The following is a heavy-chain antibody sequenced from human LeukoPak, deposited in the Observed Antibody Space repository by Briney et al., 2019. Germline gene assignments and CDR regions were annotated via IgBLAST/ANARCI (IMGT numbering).Heavy chain of an antibody. V-gene: IGHV1-69-2*01. Sequence: ASVKVSCKVSGYTFTDYYMPWVQQAPGKGLEWMGLVDPEDGETIYAEKFQGRVTITADTSTDTAYMELSSLRSEDTAVYYCATALYGDAYYMDAWGKGTTVTVSS. J-gene: IGHJ6*03. CDR1: GYTFTDYY. CDR3: ATALYGDAYYMDA. CDR2: VDPEDGET. D-gene: IGHD4-17*01.